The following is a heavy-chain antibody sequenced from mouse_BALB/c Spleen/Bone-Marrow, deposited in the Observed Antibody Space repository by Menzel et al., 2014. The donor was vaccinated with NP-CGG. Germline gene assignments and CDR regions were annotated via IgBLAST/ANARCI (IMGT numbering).Heavy chain of an antibody. CDR2: FHPYNDDT. V-gene: IGHV1-47*01. Sequence: VQLQESGAELVKPGASVKMSCKAFGYTFTTYPIEWMKQNHGKSLEWIGNFHPYNDDTKYNEKFKGKAELTVEKSSSTVYLELSRLTSYDSGVYYCTRGGGFAYWGQGTLVTVSA. CDR3: TRGGGFAY. CDR1: GYTFTTYP. J-gene: IGHJ3*01.